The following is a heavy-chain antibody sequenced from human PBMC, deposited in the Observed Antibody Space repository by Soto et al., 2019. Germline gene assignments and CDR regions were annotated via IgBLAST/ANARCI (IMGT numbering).Heavy chain of an antibody. CDR1: GYTFTSYG. J-gene: IGHJ6*03. CDR3: ARDLYITMVRGAAPPNYYYYYMDV. Sequence: ASVKVSCKASGYTFTSYGISWVRQAPGQGLEWMGWISAYNGNTNYAQKLQGRVTMTTDTSTSTAYMELRSLRSDDTAVYYCARDLYITMVRGAAPPNYYYYYMDVWGKGTTVTVSS. CDR2: ISAYNGNT. V-gene: IGHV1-18*01. D-gene: IGHD3-10*01.